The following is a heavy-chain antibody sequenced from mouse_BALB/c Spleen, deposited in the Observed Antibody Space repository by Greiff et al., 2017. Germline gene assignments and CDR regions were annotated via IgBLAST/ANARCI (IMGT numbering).Heavy chain of an antibody. Sequence: EVKLVESGGGLVKPGGSLKLSCAASGFTFSDYYMYWVRQTPEKRLEWVATISDGGSYTYYPDSVKGRFTISRDNAKNNLYLQMSSLKSEDTAMYYCARAPFYYDYDVGYAMDYWGQGTSVTVSS. CDR3: ARAPFYYDYDVGYAMDY. J-gene: IGHJ4*01. V-gene: IGHV5-4*02. D-gene: IGHD2-4*01. CDR2: ISDGGSYT. CDR1: GFTFSDYY.